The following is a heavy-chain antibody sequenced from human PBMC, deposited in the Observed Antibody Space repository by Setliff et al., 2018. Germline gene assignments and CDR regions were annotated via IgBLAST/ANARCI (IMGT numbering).Heavy chain of an antibody. V-gene: IGHV1-69*05. Sequence: SVKVSCKASGGTFRTDGFSWVRQAPGQGLEWMGRIIPVFGTAKYAQKFQDRVTMTTDTSTSTAYMELRSLRSDDTAVYYCARINFYVSSGYYYAPDYWGQGTLVTVSS. CDR2: IIPVFGTA. J-gene: IGHJ4*02. D-gene: IGHD3-22*01. CDR3: ARINFYVSSGYYYAPDY. CDR1: GGTFRTDG.